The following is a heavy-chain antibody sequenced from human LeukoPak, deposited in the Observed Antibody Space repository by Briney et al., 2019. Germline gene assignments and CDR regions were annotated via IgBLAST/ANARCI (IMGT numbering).Heavy chain of an antibody. Sequence: SETLSLTCTVSGGSISSYYWSWIRQPPGKGLEWIGYIYYSGSTNYNPSLKGRVTISVDTSKNQFSLKLSSVTAADTAVYYCARLKYSSGWYYFDYWGQGTLVTVSS. CDR2: IYYSGST. CDR1: GGSISSYY. J-gene: IGHJ4*02. CDR3: ARLKYSSGWYYFDY. D-gene: IGHD6-19*01. V-gene: IGHV4-59*01.